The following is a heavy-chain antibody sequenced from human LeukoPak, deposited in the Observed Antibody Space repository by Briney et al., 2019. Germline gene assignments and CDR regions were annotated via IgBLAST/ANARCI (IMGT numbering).Heavy chain of an antibody. Sequence: SETLSLTGTVSGGSISSSIYYWGWIRQPPGKGLEWIGSIYYRGDTYYNPSLKSRVTISEDTSKNQFSLKLRYVTAADTAVYYCAREGYSSGWNDCWGQGTLVTVSS. J-gene: IGHJ4*02. CDR3: AREGYSSGWNDC. V-gene: IGHV4-39*02. CDR2: IYYRGDT. CDR1: GGSISSSIYY. D-gene: IGHD6-19*01.